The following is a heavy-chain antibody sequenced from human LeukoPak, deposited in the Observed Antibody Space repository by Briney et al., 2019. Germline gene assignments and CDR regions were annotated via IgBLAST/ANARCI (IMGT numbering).Heavy chain of an antibody. CDR1: GFTVSSTY. CDR3: AKGHCTNGICWLD. Sequence: GGSLRLSCAASGFTVSSTYMSWVRQAPGKGLEWVSIIYSAGSTYYADSVKGRFTISRDNSKNTLYLQMNSLRAEDTAVYYCAKGHCTNGICWLDWGQGALVTVSS. V-gene: IGHV3-53*01. D-gene: IGHD2-8*01. J-gene: IGHJ4*02. CDR2: IYSAGST.